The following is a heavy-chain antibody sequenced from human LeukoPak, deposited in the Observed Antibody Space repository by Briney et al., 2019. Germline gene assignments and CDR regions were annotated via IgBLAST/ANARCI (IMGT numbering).Heavy chain of an antibody. CDR3: AKERSAVTTGLFDS. Sequence: PGGSLRLSCAASGFTFSTYAMSWVRQAPGKGLEWVSAISTSGDNTYYAGSVKGRFTISRDNSKNTLYLQINSLRVEDTAIYYCAKERSAVTTGLFDSWGQGTLVTVSS. CDR2: ISTSGDNT. J-gene: IGHJ4*02. CDR1: GFTFSTYA. D-gene: IGHD4-17*01. V-gene: IGHV3-23*01.